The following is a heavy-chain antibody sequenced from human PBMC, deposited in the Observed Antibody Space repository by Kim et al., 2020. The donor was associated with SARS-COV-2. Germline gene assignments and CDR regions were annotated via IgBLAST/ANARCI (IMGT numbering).Heavy chain of an antibody. V-gene: IGHV5-51*01. D-gene: IGHD6-13*01. Sequence: RYSPSFQGQVTISADKSISTAYLQWSSLKASDTAMYYCASISSRTGYFDYWGQGTLVTVSS. J-gene: IGHJ4*02. CDR3: ASISSRTGYFDY.